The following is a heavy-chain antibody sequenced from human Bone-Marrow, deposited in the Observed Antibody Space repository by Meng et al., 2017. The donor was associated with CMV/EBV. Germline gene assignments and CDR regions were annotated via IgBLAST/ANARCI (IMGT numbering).Heavy chain of an antibody. Sequence: GGSLRLSCAASGFTFSSYAMHWVRQAPGKGLEWVSAISGSGGSTYYADSVKGRFTISRDNSKNTLYLQMNSLRAEDTAVYYCAKDGYCSSTSCYGFDYWGQGTLVTVYS. CDR2: ISGSGGST. J-gene: IGHJ4*02. V-gene: IGHV3-23*01. CDR3: AKDGYCSSTSCYGFDY. CDR1: GFTFSSYA. D-gene: IGHD2-2*03.